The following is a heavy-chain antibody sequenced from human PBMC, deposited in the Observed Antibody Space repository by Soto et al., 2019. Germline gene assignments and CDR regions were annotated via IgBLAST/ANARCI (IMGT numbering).Heavy chain of an antibody. CDR3: GRGLMNFDY. V-gene: IGHV4-59*01. Sequence: QVQLQESGPGLVKPSETLSLTCTVSGGSISSYYWSWIRQPPGKGLEWIGYIYYSGITNYNPSLKSRVTISVYSSKSQFSLNLSSVTAADTAIYYCGRGLMNFDYWGQGALVTVSS. J-gene: IGHJ4*02. CDR1: GGSISSYY. D-gene: IGHD3-16*01. CDR2: IYYSGIT.